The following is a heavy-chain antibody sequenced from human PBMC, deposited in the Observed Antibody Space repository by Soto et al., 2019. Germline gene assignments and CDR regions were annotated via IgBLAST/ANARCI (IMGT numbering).Heavy chain of an antibody. Sequence: QVQLQESGPGLVKPSQTLSLTCTVSGGSISSGGYYWSWIRQHPGKGLEWIGYIYNSGSTYYNPALPSRVTIAADTSNNQFSLEWSSVTAAATAVYSCARDPAPGGQGTLVTVSS. CDR1: GGSISSGGYY. CDR2: IYNSGST. CDR3: ARDPAP. V-gene: IGHV4-31*03. J-gene: IGHJ5*02.